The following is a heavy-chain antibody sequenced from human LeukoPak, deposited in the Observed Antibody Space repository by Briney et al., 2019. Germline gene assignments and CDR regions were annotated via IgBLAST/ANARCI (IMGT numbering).Heavy chain of an antibody. V-gene: IGHV4-59*01. Sequence: SETLSLTCTVSGGSISSYYWSWIRQPPGKGLEWIGYIYYSGSTNYNPSLKSRVTISVDTSKNQFSLKLSSVTAADTAVYYCARSYSAYYDFWSGYYTCYFDYWGQGTLVTVSS. D-gene: IGHD3-3*01. CDR3: ARSYSAYYDFWSGYYTCYFDY. CDR1: GGSISSYY. CDR2: IYYSGST. J-gene: IGHJ4*02.